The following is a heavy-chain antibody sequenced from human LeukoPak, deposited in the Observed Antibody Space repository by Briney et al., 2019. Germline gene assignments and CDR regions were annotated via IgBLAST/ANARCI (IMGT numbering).Heavy chain of an antibody. CDR1: GGPISSYY. J-gene: IGHJ4*02. CDR3: ARLYYYDSSGYYYLGYFDY. CDR2: IYTSGST. Sequence: PSETLSLTCTVSGGPISSYYWSWIPQPAGKGLEWIGRIYTSGSTNYNPSLKSRVTMSVDTSKNQFSLKLSSVTAADTAVYYCARLYYYDSSGYYYLGYFDYWGQGTLVTVSS. D-gene: IGHD3-22*01. V-gene: IGHV4-4*07.